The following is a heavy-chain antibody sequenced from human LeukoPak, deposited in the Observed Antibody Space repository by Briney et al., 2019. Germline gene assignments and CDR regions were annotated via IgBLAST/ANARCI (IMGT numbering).Heavy chain of an antibody. Sequence: GGSLRLSCAGSGFNFGDYWMNWVRQAPGKGLQWVGNIKGDGSERYYVDSVEGRFNISRDNAKNSVYLQMDSLRDEDTGVYFCPRASGNKLLRYWGQGTRVTVSS. CDR2: IKGDGSER. V-gene: IGHV3-7*04. J-gene: IGHJ4*02. CDR3: PRASGNKLLRY. CDR1: GFNFGDYW. D-gene: IGHD2-21*02.